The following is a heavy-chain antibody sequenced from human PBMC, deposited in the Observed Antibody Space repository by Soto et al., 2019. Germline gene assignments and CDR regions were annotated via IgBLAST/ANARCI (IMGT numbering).Heavy chain of an antibody. Sequence: GESLKISCKGSGYSFTSYWISWVRQMPGKGLEWMGRIDPSDSYTNYSPSFQGHVTISADKSISTAYLQWSSLKASDTAMYYCASRGFNSSSGFYYYYGMDVWGQGTTVTVS. D-gene: IGHD6-6*01. J-gene: IGHJ6*02. CDR2: IDPSDSYT. CDR3: ASRGFNSSSGFYYYYGMDV. CDR1: GYSFTSYW. V-gene: IGHV5-10-1*01.